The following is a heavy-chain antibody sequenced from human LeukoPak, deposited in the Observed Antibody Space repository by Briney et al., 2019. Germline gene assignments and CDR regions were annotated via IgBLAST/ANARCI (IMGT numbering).Heavy chain of an antibody. Sequence: GASVKVSCKASGYTFTGYYMHWVRQAPGQGLEWMGIINPSGGSTSYAQKFQGRVTMTRDMSTSTVYMELSSLRSEDTAVYYCARDRGRLWFGELPFLDVWGKGTTVTVSS. D-gene: IGHD3-10*01. CDR1: GYTFTGYY. V-gene: IGHV1-46*01. CDR2: INPSGGST. J-gene: IGHJ6*04. CDR3: ARDRGRLWFGELPFLDV.